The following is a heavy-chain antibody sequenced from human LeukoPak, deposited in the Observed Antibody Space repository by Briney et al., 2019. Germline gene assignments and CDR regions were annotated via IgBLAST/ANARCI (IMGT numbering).Heavy chain of an antibody. D-gene: IGHD2-2*01. V-gene: IGHV4-61*02. CDR3: VRDYPSTNYYMDV. CDR2: IYTSGST. CDR1: GGSISSGSYY. J-gene: IGHJ6*03. Sequence: PSETLSLTCTVSGGSISSGSYYWSWIRQPAGKGLEWIGRIYTSGSTNYNPSLKSRVTISVDTSKNQFSLKLSSVTAADTAVYYCVRDYPSTNYYMDVWGKGTTVTVSS.